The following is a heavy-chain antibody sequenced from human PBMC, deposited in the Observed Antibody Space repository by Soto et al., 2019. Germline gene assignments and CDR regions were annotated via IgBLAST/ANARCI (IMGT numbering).Heavy chain of an antibody. D-gene: IGHD3-10*01. V-gene: IGHV4-59*01. J-gene: IGHJ3*02. CDR3: ARRYGSAFDI. CDR1: GGSISSYY. Sequence: SETLSLTCTVSGGSISSYYWSWIRQPPGKGLEWIGYIYYSGSTNYNPSLKSRVTISVDTSKNQFSLKLSSVTAADAAVYYCARRYGSAFDIWGQGTMVTVSS. CDR2: IYYSGST.